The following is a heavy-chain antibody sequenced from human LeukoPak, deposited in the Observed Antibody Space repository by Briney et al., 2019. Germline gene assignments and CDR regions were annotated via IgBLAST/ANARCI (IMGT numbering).Heavy chain of an antibody. V-gene: IGHV1-2*02. CDR3: ASEVTCDGGRCYLQRVAS. Sequence: GSVKVSCKASGYTFTAYYMHWVRQAPGQGLEWLGCIDTKSGDTKYAHKVQGRLTITRDTSIDTTYVELRSLTSDDTAVYYCASEVTCDGGRCYLQRVASWGPGTLVTVSS. J-gene: IGHJ4*02. D-gene: IGHD2-15*01. CDR2: IDTKSGDT. CDR1: GYTFTAYY.